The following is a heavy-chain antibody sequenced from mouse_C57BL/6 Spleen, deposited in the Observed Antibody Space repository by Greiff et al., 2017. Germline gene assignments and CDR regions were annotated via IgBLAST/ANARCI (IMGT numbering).Heavy chain of an antibody. CDR3: ARQVDSSGYLAWFAY. Sequence: DVQLQESGGDLVKPGGSLKLSCAASGFTFSSYGMSWVRQTPDKRLEWVAIISSCGSYTYYPDSVKGRFTISRDNSKNTLYLQMSSLKSEDTAMYDGARQVDSSGYLAWFAYWGQGTLVTVSA. CDR2: ISSCGSYT. CDR1: GFTFSSYG. J-gene: IGHJ3*01. V-gene: IGHV5-6*01. D-gene: IGHD3-2*02.